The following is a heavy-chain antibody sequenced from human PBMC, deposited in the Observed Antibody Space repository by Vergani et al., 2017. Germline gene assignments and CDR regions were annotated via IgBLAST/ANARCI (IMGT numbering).Heavy chain of an antibody. V-gene: IGHV3-15*01. CDR1: GFTFSNAW. J-gene: IGHJ6*03. Sequence: EVQLVESGGGLVKPGGSLRLSCAASGFTFSNAWMSWVRQAPGKGLEWVGRIKSKTDGGKTDYAAPVKGRFTISRDDSKNTLYLQMNSLRAEDTAVYYCARELGYSSSWYWSDYYYYYIDVWGKGTTVTVSS. CDR3: ARELGYSSSWYWSDYYYYYIDV. D-gene: IGHD6-13*01. CDR2: IKSKTDGGKT.